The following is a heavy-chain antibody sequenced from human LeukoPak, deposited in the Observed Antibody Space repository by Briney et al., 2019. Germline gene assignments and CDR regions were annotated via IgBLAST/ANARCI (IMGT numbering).Heavy chain of an antibody. CDR2: IYCSGST. Sequence: SETLSLTCTVSGGSISSSSYYWGGIRQPPGKGLEWIGRIYCSGSTYYNPSRKSRITISVERAKNEFSLKLSSVTAADTSVYYCARHAAPITPYYYYYMDVWGKGTTVTVSS. V-gene: IGHV4-39*01. CDR3: ARHAAPITPYYYYYMDV. CDR1: GGSISSSSYY. J-gene: IGHJ6*03. D-gene: IGHD5-12*01.